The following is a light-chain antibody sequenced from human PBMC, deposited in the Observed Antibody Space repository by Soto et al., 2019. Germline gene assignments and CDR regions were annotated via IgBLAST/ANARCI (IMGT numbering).Light chain of an antibody. Sequence: ENVLTQSAGTLYLSPGERATLSCRASQSVSSSYLAWYQQKPGQAPRLLIYGASSRATGIPDRFSGSGSGTDFTLTISRLEPEDFAVYYCQQYGSSVTFGQGTRPETK. CDR1: QSVSSSY. CDR2: GAS. V-gene: IGKV3-20*01. CDR3: QQYGSSVT. J-gene: IGKJ5*01.